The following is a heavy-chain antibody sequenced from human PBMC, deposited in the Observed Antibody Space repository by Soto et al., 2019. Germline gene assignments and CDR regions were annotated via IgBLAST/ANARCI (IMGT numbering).Heavy chain of an antibody. V-gene: IGHV4-59*01. J-gene: IGHJ6*02. Sequence: SETLSLTCTVSGGSITSYYWTWIRQPPGQGLEWIGYISDIGSTSYNPSLTSRVTMLVDTSKKQFSLKLSSVTEADSAVYFCAETHPRRWGGGMDVWGQGATVTVSS. CDR1: GGSITSYY. CDR2: ISDIGST. CDR3: AETHPRRWGGGMDV. D-gene: IGHD3-16*01.